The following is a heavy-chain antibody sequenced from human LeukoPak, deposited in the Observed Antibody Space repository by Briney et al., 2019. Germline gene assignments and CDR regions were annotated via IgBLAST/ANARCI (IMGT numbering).Heavy chain of an antibody. D-gene: IGHD1-26*01. Sequence: GGTLRLSCAASGFTFSDYSMNWVRQAPGKGLEWVATISGSGVMAYYADSVKGRFTVSGDSSKNTVYLQMSSLTAADTAVYYCAKVRSIGTYYTFDHWGQGTLVTVSS. J-gene: IGHJ4*02. CDR1: GFTFSDYS. CDR3: AKVRSIGTYYTFDH. V-gene: IGHV3-23*01. CDR2: ISGSGVMA.